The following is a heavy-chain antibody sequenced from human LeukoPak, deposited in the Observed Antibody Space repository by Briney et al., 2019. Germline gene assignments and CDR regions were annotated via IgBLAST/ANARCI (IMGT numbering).Heavy chain of an antibody. J-gene: IGHJ6*03. CDR1: GFTFNNCG. CDR3: ARSLRVRGVPDYMDV. CDR2: IYKNAIT. D-gene: IGHD3-10*01. V-gene: IGHV3-53*01. Sequence: PGGSLRLSCAASGFTFNNCGMHWVRQAPGKGLEWVSVIYKNAITYHADTVKGRFTISRDNSKNMLYLQMNSLGAEDTAVYYCARSLRVRGVPDYMDVWGKGTTVTISS.